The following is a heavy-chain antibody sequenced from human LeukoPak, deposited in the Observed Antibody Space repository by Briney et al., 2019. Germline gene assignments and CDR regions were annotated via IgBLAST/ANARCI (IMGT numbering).Heavy chain of an antibody. D-gene: IGHD3-22*01. Sequence: PGRSLRLSCAASGLTLSSSGMHWVRQAPGKGLEWVAHIWYDGSNEYYADSVKGRFTVSRDNSKNTVYLQMNSLRAEDTAVYYCAKDFVGYYDSSGYPLHAFDIWGQGTTVTVSS. V-gene: IGHV3-33*06. CDR1: GLTLSSSG. CDR3: AKDFVGYYDSSGYPLHAFDI. J-gene: IGHJ3*02. CDR2: IWYDGSNE.